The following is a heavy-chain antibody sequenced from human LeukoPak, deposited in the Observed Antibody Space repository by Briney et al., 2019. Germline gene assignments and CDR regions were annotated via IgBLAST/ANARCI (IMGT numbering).Heavy chain of an antibody. CDR2: ISRSGSTK. J-gene: IGHJ6*03. Sequence: RSGGSLRLSCTASGFTFNSYSMNWVRQAPGKGLEWVSSISRSGSTKYYADSVKGRFTISRDNAKNSLFLQMNSLRAEDTAVYYCARVLRYCSGGNCYSGGLGYMDVWGKGTTVTISS. D-gene: IGHD2-15*01. CDR1: GFTFNSYS. V-gene: IGHV3-48*04. CDR3: ARVLRYCSGGNCYSGGLGYMDV.